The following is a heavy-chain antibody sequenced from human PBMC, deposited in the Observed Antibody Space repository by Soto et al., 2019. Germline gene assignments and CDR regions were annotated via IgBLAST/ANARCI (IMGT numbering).Heavy chain of an antibody. J-gene: IGHJ6*03. CDR3: AKGSGLDYYMDV. D-gene: IGHD2-15*01. V-gene: IGHV3-23*01. CDR1: GFTFSSYA. CDR2: ISGSGGST. Sequence: EVQLLESGGGLVQPGGSLRLSCAASGFTFSSYAMSWVRQAPGKGLEWVSAISGSGGSTYYADSVKGRFTISRDNSKNPLYLEMNSLRAEDTAVYYCAKGSGLDYYMDVWGKGTTVTVSS.